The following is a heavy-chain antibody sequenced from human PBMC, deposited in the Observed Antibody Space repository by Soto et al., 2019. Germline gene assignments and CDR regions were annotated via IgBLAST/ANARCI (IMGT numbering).Heavy chain of an antibody. CDR2: ISYDGSNK. J-gene: IGHJ3*02. CDR3: VRDSNPKIIDWYDALDI. D-gene: IGHD3-9*01. V-gene: IGHV3-30*03. Sequence: GGSLRLSCAASGFTFSSYGMHWVRQAPGKGLEWVAFISYDGSNKYYADSVKGRFTISRDDAKKTLYLQMNSLRAEDTAVYYCVRDSNPKIIDWYDALDIWGQGTVGTVSS. CDR1: GFTFSSYG.